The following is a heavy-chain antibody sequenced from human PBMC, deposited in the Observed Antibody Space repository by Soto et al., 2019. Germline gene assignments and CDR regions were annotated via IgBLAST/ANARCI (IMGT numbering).Heavy chain of an antibody. CDR2: IYYSGYT. CDR1: GGSINNYY. V-gene: IGHV4-39*01. CDR3: ARHNGPLYVGYYYDMDV. D-gene: IGHD3-16*01. J-gene: IGHJ6*02. Sequence: PSETLSLTCTVSGGSINNYYWGWIRQPPGKGLEWIGSIYYSGYTYYNPSLKSRVTISVDTSKNQFSLKLSSVTAADTAVYYCARHNGPLYVGYYYDMDVWGQGTTVTVSS.